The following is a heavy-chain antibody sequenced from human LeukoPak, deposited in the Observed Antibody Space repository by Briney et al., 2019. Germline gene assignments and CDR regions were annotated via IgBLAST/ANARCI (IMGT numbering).Heavy chain of an antibody. CDR1: GFTFSSYG. D-gene: IGHD6-19*01. J-gene: IGHJ4*02. Sequence: GGSLRLSCAASGFTFSSYGMHWVRQAPGEGLEWVAFIPYDGSNKYYANSLKGRFSISRDNSKNTLYLQMNSLRAEDTAVYYSAKDGELYSSGWYLNYWGQGTLVTVSS. CDR3: AKDGELYSSGWYLNY. CDR2: IPYDGSNK. V-gene: IGHV3-30*02.